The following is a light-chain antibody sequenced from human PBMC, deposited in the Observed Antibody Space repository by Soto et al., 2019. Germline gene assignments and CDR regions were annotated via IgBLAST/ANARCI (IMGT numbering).Light chain of an antibody. V-gene: IGLV2-23*01. Sequence: QSVLTQPASVSGSPGQSITISCTGTSSDVGSYNLVSWYQQHPGKAPELMIYEGSKRPSGVSNRFSGSNSGNTASLTISGLQAEDEADYYCCSYVGSDYVFGTGTKGTVL. J-gene: IGLJ1*01. CDR2: EGS. CDR1: SSDVGSYNL. CDR3: CSYVGSDYV.